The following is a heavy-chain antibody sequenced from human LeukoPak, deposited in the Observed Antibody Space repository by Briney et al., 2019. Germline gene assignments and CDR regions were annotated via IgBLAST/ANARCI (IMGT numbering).Heavy chain of an antibody. V-gene: IGHV1-46*01. D-gene: IGHD3-10*01. CDR3: ARVLDSPDPRVLLWFGERHFDY. Sequence: ASVKVSCKASGYTFTSYYMHWVRQAPGQGLEWMGIINPSGGTTNYAQKFQGRVTMTRDTSISTAYMELSRLRSDDTAVYYCARVLDSPDPRVLLWFGERHFDYWGQGTLVTVSS. J-gene: IGHJ4*02. CDR2: INPSGGTT. CDR1: GYTFTSYY.